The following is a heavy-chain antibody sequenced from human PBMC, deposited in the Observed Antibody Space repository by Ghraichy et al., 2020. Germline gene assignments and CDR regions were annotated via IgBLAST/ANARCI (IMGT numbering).Heavy chain of an antibody. CDR3: ASTYSTSPYY. Sequence: GGSLRLSCATSGFNFSTYIMTWVRQAPGKGLEWVSSISSTGNYMYYADSVKGRFTISRDNAKNSLYLHMNSLRAEETAVYFCASTYSTSPYYWGQETLVTVSS. D-gene: IGHD6-6*01. CDR2: ISSTGNYM. CDR1: GFNFSTYI. J-gene: IGHJ4*02. V-gene: IGHV3-21*01.